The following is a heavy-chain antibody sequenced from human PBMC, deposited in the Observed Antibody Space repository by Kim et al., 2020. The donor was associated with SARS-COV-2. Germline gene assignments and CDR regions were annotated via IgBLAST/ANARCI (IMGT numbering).Heavy chain of an antibody. D-gene: IGHD3-9*01. CDR2: IYYSGST. J-gene: IGHJ4*02. V-gene: IGHV4-39*01. CDR3: ARQGGHYDILTGFDY. CDR1: GGSISSSSYY. Sequence: SETLSLTCTVSGGSISSSSYYWGWIRQPPGKGLEWIGSIYYSGSTYYNPSIKSRVTISVDTSKNQFSLKLSSVTAADTAVDYCARQGGHYDILTGFDYWGQGTLVTVSS.